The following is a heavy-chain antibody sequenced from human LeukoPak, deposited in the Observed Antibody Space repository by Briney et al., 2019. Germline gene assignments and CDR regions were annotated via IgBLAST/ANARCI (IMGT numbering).Heavy chain of an antibody. D-gene: IGHD4-17*01. CDR1: GGSFSGYY. J-gene: IGHJ3*02. CDR3: AVADDYGTGWAFDI. V-gene: IGHV4-34*01. CDR2: INHSGST. Sequence: PSETLSLTCAVYGGSFSGYYWSWIRQPPGKGLEWIGEINHSGSTNYNPSLKSRVTISVDTSKNQFSLKLSSVTAADTAVYYCAVADDYGTGWAFDIWGQGTMVTVSS.